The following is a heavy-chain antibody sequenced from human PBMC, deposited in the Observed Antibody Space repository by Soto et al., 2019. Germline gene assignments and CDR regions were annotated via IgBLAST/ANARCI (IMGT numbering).Heavy chain of an antibody. CDR3: ARDLVLRYFDWLSRPKYYYGMDV. V-gene: IGHV1-46*01. J-gene: IGHJ6*02. CDR2: IDPSGGGT. CDR1: GYTFTIYY. D-gene: IGHD3-9*01. Sequence: ASVTVSCKASGYTFTIYYMHWVRQAPGQGLEWMGIIDPSGGGTSYAQKFQGRLTMTRDTSTSTVYMELSSLRSEDTAVYYCARDLVLRYFDWLSRPKYYYGMDVWGQGTTVTVSS.